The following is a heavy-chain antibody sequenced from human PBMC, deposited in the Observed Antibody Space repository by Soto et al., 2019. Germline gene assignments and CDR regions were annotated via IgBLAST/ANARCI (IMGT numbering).Heavy chain of an antibody. CDR3: AIDKNPTYYYDSSGYYWFDP. Sequence: PVKVSCKASGGTFSSYAISWVRQAPGQRLEWMGGIIPIFGTANYAQKFQGRVTITADESTSTAYMELSSLRSEDTAVYYCAIDKNPTYYYDSSGYYWFDPWGQGTLVTVSS. CDR2: IIPIFGTA. D-gene: IGHD3-22*01. J-gene: IGHJ5*02. CDR1: GGTFSSYA. V-gene: IGHV1-69*13.